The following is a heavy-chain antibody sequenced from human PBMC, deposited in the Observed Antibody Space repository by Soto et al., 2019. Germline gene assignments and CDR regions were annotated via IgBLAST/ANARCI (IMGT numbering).Heavy chain of an antibody. V-gene: IGHV4-31*03. J-gene: IGHJ4*01. Sequence: SETLSLTCTVSGGSISSGDCYWSWLRQHPGKGLEWIGYIYYSGSTYYNPSLKSRITISADTYKNQFSLKLIPVTAADTADYYCARLGEFYLSLDYWGPGTLVTVSS. CDR1: GGSISSGDCY. CDR3: ARLGEFYLSLDY. D-gene: IGHD2-21*01. CDR2: IYYSGST.